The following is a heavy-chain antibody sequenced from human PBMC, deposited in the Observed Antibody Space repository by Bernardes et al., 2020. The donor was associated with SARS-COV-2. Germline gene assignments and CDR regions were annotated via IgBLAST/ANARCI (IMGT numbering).Heavy chain of an antibody. CDR2: ICISCSYT. CDR1: GFPLRDHF. Sequence: GSLRPSFAASGFPLRDHFITWIPPAPGKGPGLVFFICISCSYTNYADSVKGRFTISRDNAKNTLYLQMNSLRAEDTAVYYCARAGGNFGDYLFDYWGQGTLVTVSS. CDR3: ARAGGNFGDYLFDY. D-gene: IGHD4-17*01. V-gene: IGHV3-11*06. J-gene: IGHJ4*02.